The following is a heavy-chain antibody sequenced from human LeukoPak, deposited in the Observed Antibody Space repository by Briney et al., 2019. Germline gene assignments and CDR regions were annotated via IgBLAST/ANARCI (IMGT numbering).Heavy chain of an antibody. Sequence: PGGSLRLSCAASGFTFSSYAMSWVRQAPGKGLEWVSAISGSGGSTYYAGSVKGRFTISRDNSKNTLYLQMNSLRAEDTAVYYCAKDWVPLWFGGFPRGGFDYWGQGTLVTVSS. CDR3: AKDWVPLWFGGFPRGGFDY. J-gene: IGHJ4*02. CDR1: GFTFSSYA. V-gene: IGHV3-23*01. D-gene: IGHD3-10*01. CDR2: ISGSGGST.